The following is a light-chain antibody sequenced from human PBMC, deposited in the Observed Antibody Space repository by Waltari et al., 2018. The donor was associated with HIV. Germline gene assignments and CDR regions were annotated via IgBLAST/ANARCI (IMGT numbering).Light chain of an antibody. V-gene: IGKV3-20*01. J-gene: IGKJ3*01. Sequence: EIVLTQSPGTLYLSPGEGATLSCRASQSVSSSYLAWYQQKPGQSPRLLIYGASTRATGIPDRFNGSGSGTDFSLTIRRLEPEDFAVYYCQQYGSSPVTFGPGTKVDIK. CDR1: QSVSSSY. CDR3: QQYGSSPVT. CDR2: GAS.